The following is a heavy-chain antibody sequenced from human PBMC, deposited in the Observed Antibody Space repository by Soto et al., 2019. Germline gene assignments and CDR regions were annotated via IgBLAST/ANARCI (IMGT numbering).Heavy chain of an antibody. J-gene: IGHJ4*02. CDR3: VKDRVVVTAMFDY. Sequence: GGSLRLSCSASGFTFSSYTMHWVRQAPGKGLEYVSTISSNGDSTYYADSVKGRFTISRDNSKNTLYLQMSSLRAEDTAVYYCVKDRVVVTAMFDYWGQGTLVTVSS. CDR2: ISSNGDST. D-gene: IGHD2-21*02. CDR1: GFTFSSYT. V-gene: IGHV3-64D*08.